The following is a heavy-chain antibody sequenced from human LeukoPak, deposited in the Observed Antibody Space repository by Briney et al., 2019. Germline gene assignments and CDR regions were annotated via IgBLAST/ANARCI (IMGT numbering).Heavy chain of an antibody. CDR2: IYYSGST. J-gene: IGHJ5*02. D-gene: IGHD2-2*01. CDR3: ARDQAPHLVSDWFDP. Sequence: SETLSLTCTVSGGSISSSSYYWGWIRQPPGKGLEWIGSIYYSGSTYYNPSLKSRVTISVDTSKNQFSLKLSSVTAADTAVYYCARDQAPHLVSDWFDPWGQGTLVTVSS. V-gene: IGHV4-39*07. CDR1: GGSISSSSYY.